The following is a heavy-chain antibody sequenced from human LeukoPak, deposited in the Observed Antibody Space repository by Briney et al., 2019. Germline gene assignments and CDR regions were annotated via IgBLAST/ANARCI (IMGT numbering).Heavy chain of an antibody. D-gene: IGHD6-19*01. CDR2: ISGSGGST. CDR3: AKDLGSSGWYIDY. J-gene: IGHJ4*02. V-gene: IGHV3-23*01. Sequence: GGSLRLSCAASGFTFSSYAMSWVRQAAGKGLEWVSAISGSGGSTYYADSVKGRFTISRDNSKNTLYLQMNSLRAEDTAVYYCAKDLGSSGWYIDYWGQGTLVTVSS. CDR1: GFTFSSYA.